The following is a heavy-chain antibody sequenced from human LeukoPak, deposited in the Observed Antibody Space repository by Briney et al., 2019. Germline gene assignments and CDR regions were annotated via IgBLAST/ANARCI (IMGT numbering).Heavy chain of an antibody. V-gene: IGHV4-39*01. CDR2: IYYSGDT. D-gene: IGHD2/OR15-2a*01. CDR3: ARHENIIIVPTAHAFDY. CDR1: GGSISNSNYY. J-gene: IGHJ4*02. Sequence: PETLSLTCTVSGGSISNSNYYWGWIRQPPGKGLEWIGTIYYSGDTYYNPSLESRAPISVDTSKNRFSLKLNSVTAADTAVYFCARHENIIIVPTAHAFDYWGQGTLVTVSS.